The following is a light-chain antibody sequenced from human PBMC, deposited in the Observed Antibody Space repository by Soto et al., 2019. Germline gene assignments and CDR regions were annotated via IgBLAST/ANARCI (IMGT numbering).Light chain of an antibody. CDR3: SSYAGSNNLGV. CDR1: SSDVGGYNY. CDR2: EVS. V-gene: IGLV2-8*01. J-gene: IGLJ2*01. Sequence: QSALTQPPSASGSPGQSVTISCTGTSSDVGGYNYVSWYQQHPGKAPKLMIYEVSKRPSGVPDRFSGSKSGNTASLTVSGRQAEDDAAYYCSSYAGSNNLGVFGGGTKLTVL.